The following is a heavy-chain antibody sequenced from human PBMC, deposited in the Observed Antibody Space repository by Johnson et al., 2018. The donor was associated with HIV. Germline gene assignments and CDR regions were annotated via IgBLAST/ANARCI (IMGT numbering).Heavy chain of an antibody. CDR3: TRGGWKVVTSIFAFDI. CDR1: GCTLRSYG. V-gene: IGHV3-33*01. Sequence: QVQLVESGGGVVQPGRSLRLSCAASGCTLRSYGMHRVRQAPGKGLEWVAVICCDGNNKNYADSVKGRFTISRDNSKNTLYLQMNSLRAEDTAVYYCTRGGWKVVTSIFAFDIWGQGTMVAVSS. J-gene: IGHJ3*02. D-gene: IGHD2-21*02. CDR2: ICCDGNNK.